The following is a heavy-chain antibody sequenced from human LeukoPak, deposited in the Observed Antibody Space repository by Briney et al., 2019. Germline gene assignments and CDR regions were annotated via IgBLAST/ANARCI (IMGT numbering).Heavy chain of an antibody. Sequence: GGSLRLSCAASGFTFSSYAMSWVRLAPGKGLEWVSGISGSGGTANYADSVKGRFAISRDNSKNTLYLQMNSLRAEDTAVYYCAKDVGKWESLHFFDYWGQGTLVTVSS. V-gene: IGHV3-23*01. D-gene: IGHD1-26*01. CDR1: GFTFSSYA. J-gene: IGHJ4*02. CDR3: AKDVGKWESLHFFDY. CDR2: ISGSGGTA.